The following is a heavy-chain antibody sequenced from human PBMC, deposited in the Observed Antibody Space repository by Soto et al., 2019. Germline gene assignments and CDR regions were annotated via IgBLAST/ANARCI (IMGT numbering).Heavy chain of an antibody. Sequence: SSETLSLTCTVSGGSISSSSYYWGWIRQPPGKGLEWIGSIYYSGSTYYNPSLKSRVTISVDTSKNQFSLKLSSVTAADTAVYYCARQGMVRGDPSYYYYYGMDVWGQGTTVTVSS. J-gene: IGHJ6*02. CDR3: ARQGMVRGDPSYYYYYGMDV. CDR2: IYYSGST. CDR1: GGSISSSSYY. V-gene: IGHV4-39*01. D-gene: IGHD3-10*01.